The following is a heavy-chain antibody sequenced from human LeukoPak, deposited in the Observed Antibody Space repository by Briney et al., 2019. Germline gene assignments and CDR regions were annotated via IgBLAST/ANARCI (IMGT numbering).Heavy chain of an antibody. CDR3: GRDLSGWYGPDY. CDR1: GFTTSSNY. V-gene: IGHV3-20*04. Sequence: GGSLRLSCAASGFTTSSNYMSWVRQAPGKGLEWVSGINWNGGNTGYSDSVKGRFTISRDNAKNSLYLQMDSLRAEDTALYYCGRDLSGWYGPDYWGQGTLVTVSS. D-gene: IGHD6-19*01. J-gene: IGHJ4*02. CDR2: INWNGGNT.